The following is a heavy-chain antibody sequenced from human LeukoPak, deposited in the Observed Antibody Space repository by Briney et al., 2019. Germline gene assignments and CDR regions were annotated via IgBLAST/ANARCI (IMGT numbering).Heavy chain of an antibody. D-gene: IGHD4-23*01. CDR2: INHSGST. CDR3: ARVLRWQPGYMDV. V-gene: IGHV4-34*01. Sequence: SETLSLTCAVYGGSFSGYYWSWIRQPPGKGLEWIGEINHSGSTNYNPSLKSRVTISVDTSKNQFSLKLSSVTVADTAVYYCARVLRWQPGYMDVWGKGTTVTVSS. J-gene: IGHJ6*03. CDR1: GGSFSGYY.